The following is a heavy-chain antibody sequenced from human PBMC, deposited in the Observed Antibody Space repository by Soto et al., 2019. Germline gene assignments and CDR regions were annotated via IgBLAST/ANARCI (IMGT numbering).Heavy chain of an antibody. J-gene: IGHJ6*02. CDR1: GGTFSNYA. Sequence: QVQLVQSGAEVKKPGSSVKVSCKASGGTFSNYAISWVRQAPGQGLEWMGGIIPLSGTANYAQKFQGRVTITADEPTSTAYMELRSLRSEDTAVYYCASDYSVADTYYYGMDVWGQGTTVTVSS. CDR3: ASDYSVADTYYYGMDV. CDR2: IIPLSGTA. D-gene: IGHD6-19*01. V-gene: IGHV1-69*01.